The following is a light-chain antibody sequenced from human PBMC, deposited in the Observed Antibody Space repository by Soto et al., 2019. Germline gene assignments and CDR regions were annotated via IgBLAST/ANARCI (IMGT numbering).Light chain of an antibody. CDR3: ETWDSNHLV. CDR1: SGHSSYI. J-gene: IGLJ2*01. Sequence: QLVLTQSSSASASLGSSVKLTCTLSSGHSSYIIAWHQQQPGKAPRYLMKLEGSGSYNKGSGVPDRFSGSSSGADRYLTISNLQFEDEADYYCETWDSNHLVFGGGTKLTVL. CDR2: LEGSGSY. V-gene: IGLV4-60*02.